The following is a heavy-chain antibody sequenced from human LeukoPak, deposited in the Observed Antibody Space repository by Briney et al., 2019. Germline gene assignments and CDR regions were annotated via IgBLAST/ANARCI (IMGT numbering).Heavy chain of an antibody. J-gene: IGHJ3*02. V-gene: IGHV4-39*07. Sequence: SETLSLTRTVSGVSISSSSYYWGWIRQPPGTGLEWSGSIYYSGSTYYNPSLKSRVTISVDTSKNQFSLKLSSVTAADTAVYYCARDLPYCSSTSCFVHDAFDIWGQGTMVTVSS. CDR3: ARDLPYCSSTSCFVHDAFDI. D-gene: IGHD2-2*01. CDR2: IYYSGST. CDR1: GVSISSSSYY.